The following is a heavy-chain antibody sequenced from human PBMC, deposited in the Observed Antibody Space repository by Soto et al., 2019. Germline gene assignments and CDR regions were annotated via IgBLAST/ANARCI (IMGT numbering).Heavy chain of an antibody. V-gene: IGHV3-43*02. CDR3: AKDISYCSGGSCSSGAFDI. CDR2: ISGDGGST. Sequence: GESLKISCAASGFTFDDYAMHWVRQAPGKGLEWVSLISGDGGSTYYADSVKGRFTISRDNSKNSLYLQMNSLRTEDTAWYYCAKDISYCSGGSCSSGAFDIWGQGTMVTVSS. CDR1: GFTFDDYA. D-gene: IGHD2-15*01. J-gene: IGHJ3*02.